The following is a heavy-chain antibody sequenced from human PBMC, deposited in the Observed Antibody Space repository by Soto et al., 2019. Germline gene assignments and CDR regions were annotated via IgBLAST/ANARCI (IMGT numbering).Heavy chain of an antibody. CDR3: ARTNTHYYDSSGFDY. J-gene: IGHJ4*02. D-gene: IGHD3-22*01. V-gene: IGHV2-70*01. CDR2: IDWDDDK. CDR1: GFSLSTRGMC. Sequence: SGPTLVNPTQTLTLTCTFSGFSLSTRGMCVSWIRQPPGKALEWLALIDWDDDKYYSTSLKTRLTISKDTSKNQVVLTMTNMDPVDTATYYCARTNTHYYDSSGFDYWGQGTLVTVSS.